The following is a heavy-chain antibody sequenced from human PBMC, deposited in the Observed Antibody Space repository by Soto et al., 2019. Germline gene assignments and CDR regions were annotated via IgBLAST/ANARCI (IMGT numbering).Heavy chain of an antibody. D-gene: IGHD3-3*01. Sequence: QVQLQESGPGLVKPSQTLSLTCTVSGGSITSGDYYWSWIRQPPGKGLEWIGYIYYSGSTYYNPSLKGRVTISVDTSKNQFSLKLYSVTAADTAVYSRARVPPPPADYDVWNGYYAHDYWGQGTLVTVSS. CDR3: ARVPPPPADYDVWNGYYAHDY. V-gene: IGHV4-30-4*01. J-gene: IGHJ4*02. CDR2: IYYSGST. CDR1: GGSITSGDYY.